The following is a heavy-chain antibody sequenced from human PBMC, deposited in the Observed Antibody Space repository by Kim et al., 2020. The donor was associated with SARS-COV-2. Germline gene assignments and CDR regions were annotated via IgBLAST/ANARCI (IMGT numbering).Heavy chain of an antibody. V-gene: IGHV3-23*01. J-gene: IGHJ4*02. CDR1: GFTFTSYA. Sequence: GGSLRLSCVASGFTFTSYAMSWVRQAPGKGLEWVSAISGSGDTTYYADSVRGRFTISRDRSKNTVFLQMNSLRTEDTAVYYCAKDRHSGSYWGDSSDYWGQGTLVTVSS. D-gene: IGHD1-26*01. CDR2: ISGSGDTT. CDR3: AKDRHSGSYWGDSSDY.